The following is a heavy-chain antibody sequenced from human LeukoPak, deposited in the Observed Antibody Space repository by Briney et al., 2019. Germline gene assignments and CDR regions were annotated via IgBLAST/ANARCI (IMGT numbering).Heavy chain of an antibody. CDR2: IYYSGST. CDR1: GGSISSYY. D-gene: IGHD3-16*01. Sequence: SKTLSLTCTVSGGSISSYYWSWIRQPPGKGLEWIGYIYYSGSTNYNPSLKSRVTISVDTSKNQFSLKLSSVTAADTAVYYCAGMITFGGVIFDYWGQGTLVTVSS. J-gene: IGHJ4*02. CDR3: AGMITFGGVIFDY. V-gene: IGHV4-59*08.